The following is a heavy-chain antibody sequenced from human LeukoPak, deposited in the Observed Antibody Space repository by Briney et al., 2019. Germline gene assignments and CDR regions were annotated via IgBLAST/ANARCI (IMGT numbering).Heavy chain of an antibody. CDR2: INPNSGGT. D-gene: IGHD6-13*01. CDR3: ARAVGYSSSWYLTGGSQAQEIFDY. Sequence: ASVKVSCKASGYIFTCYYMHWVRQAPGQGLEWMGWINPNSGGTNYAQKFQGRVTMTRDTSISTAYMELSRLRSDDTAVYYCARAVGYSSSWYLTGGSQAQEIFDYWGQGTLVTVSS. CDR1: GYIFTCYY. J-gene: IGHJ4*02. V-gene: IGHV1-2*02.